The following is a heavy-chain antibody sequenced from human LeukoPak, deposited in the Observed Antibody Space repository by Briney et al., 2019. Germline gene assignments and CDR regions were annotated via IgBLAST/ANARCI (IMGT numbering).Heavy chain of an antibody. D-gene: IGHD3-10*01. CDR2: IKQGGSEK. Sequence: GGSLRLSCAASGFTFSSYWMSWVRQAPGKGLEWVANIKQGGSEKYYVDSVKGRFTISRDNAKNSLYLQMNSLRAEDTAVYYCARQVGPTMAEAYFDYWGQGTLVTVSS. CDR1: GFTFSSYW. CDR3: ARQVGPTMAEAYFDY. J-gene: IGHJ4*02. V-gene: IGHV3-7*01.